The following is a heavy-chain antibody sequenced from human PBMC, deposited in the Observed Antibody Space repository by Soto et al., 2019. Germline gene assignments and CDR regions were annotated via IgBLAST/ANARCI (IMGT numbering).Heavy chain of an antibody. CDR2: ISAHNGNT. Sequence: QVHLVQSGAEVKKPGASVKVSGKGSGYGFTTSGITWVRQAPGQGLEWMAWISAHNGNTNYAQKLQGRVTVTRDTSTRTAYMELRILISDDTAVYYCARGRYGDYWGQGALVTVSS. J-gene: IGHJ4*02. CDR1: GYGFTTSG. D-gene: IGHD1-1*01. CDR3: ARGRYGDY. V-gene: IGHV1-18*01.